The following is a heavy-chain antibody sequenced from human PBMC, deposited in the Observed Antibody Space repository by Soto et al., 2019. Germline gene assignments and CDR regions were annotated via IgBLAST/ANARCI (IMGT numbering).Heavy chain of an antibody. J-gene: IGHJ4*02. Sequence: QLQLQESGPGLVKPSETLSLTCTVSGGSISSSSYYWAWVRQPPGKGLEWIGSIYYSGTTYYNPSLKSRVTRSEDTFKNQCYLKLRSVAAADTAVFYCARINRCKTTSCYFDYWGQGTLVTVSS. CDR2: IYYSGTT. D-gene: IGHD2-2*01. CDR3: ARINRCKTTSCYFDY. V-gene: IGHV4-39*01. CDR1: GGSISSSSYY.